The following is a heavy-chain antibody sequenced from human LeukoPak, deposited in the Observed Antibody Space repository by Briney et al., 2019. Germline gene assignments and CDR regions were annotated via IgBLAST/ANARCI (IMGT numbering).Heavy chain of an antibody. Sequence: ASVKVSCKASGYTFTSYAMHWVRQAPGQRLEWMGWINAGNGNTKYSQKFQGRVTITRDTSASTAYMELSSLRSEDTAVYYCARDLAEWELQPLYAFDIWGQGTMVTVSS. J-gene: IGHJ3*02. V-gene: IGHV1-3*01. CDR3: ARDLAEWELQPLYAFDI. D-gene: IGHD1-26*01. CDR1: GYTFTSYA. CDR2: INAGNGNT.